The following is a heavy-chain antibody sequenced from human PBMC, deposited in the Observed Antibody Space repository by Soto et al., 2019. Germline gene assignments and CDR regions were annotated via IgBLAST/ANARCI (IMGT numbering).Heavy chain of an antibody. CDR3: GIYYYYYDMDV. J-gene: IGHJ6*04. CDR1: GGSLSDYF. V-gene: IGHV4-34*01. CDR2: INHSGST. Sequence: SETLSLTCTVLGGSLSDYFWTWIRQPPGKGLEWIGEINHSGSTHYNPSLKSRVIISIDTSKNQFSLKLTSVTAADTAVYYCGIYYYYYDMDVWGIGTTVTVSS.